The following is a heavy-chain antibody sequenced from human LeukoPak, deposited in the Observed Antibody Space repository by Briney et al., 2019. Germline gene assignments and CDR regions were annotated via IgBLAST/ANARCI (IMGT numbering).Heavy chain of an antibody. CDR2: IYHSGST. V-gene: IGHV4-4*02. CDR1: GGSISSSNW. J-gene: IGHJ5*02. D-gene: IGHD6-13*01. Sequence: PSETLSLTCAVSGGSISSSNWWSWVRQPPGKGLEWIGEIYHSGSTNYNPSLKSRVTISVDKSKNQFSLKLSSVTAADTAVYYCASRVRIAAAGTVGVPSSWGQGTLVTVSS. CDR3: ASRVRIAAAGTVGVPSS.